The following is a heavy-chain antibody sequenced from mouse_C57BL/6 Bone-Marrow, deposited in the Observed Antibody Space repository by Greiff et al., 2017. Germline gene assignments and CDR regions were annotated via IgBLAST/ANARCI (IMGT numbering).Heavy chain of an antibody. CDR1: GYTFTSYW. CDR3: ARRGPRGSSYEGFAY. J-gene: IGHJ3*01. Sequence: VQLQQPGTELVKPGASVKLSCKASGYTFTSYWMHWVQQTPGQGLEWIGNINPSNGGTNYNEKFKSQATLTVDKSSSTAYMQLSSLTSEDSAVYYCARRGPRGSSYEGFAYWGQGTLVTVSA. CDR2: INPSNGGT. D-gene: IGHD1-1*01. V-gene: IGHV1-53*01.